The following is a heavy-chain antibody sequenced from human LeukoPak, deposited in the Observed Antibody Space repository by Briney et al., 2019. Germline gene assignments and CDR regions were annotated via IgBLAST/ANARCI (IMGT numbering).Heavy chain of an antibody. Sequence: PGGSLRLSCAASGFTFSSYWMSWVRQSPGKGLEWVANIKADGSEKYFMDSVKGRFTISRDNAKNALYLAMNSLRAEDTAEYFCARERMYSGSGSTYPYYDYWGQGTLVTVSS. D-gene: IGHD3-10*01. J-gene: IGHJ4*02. CDR2: IKADGSEK. CDR3: ARERMYSGSGSTYPYYDY. V-gene: IGHV3-7*01. CDR1: GFTFSSYW.